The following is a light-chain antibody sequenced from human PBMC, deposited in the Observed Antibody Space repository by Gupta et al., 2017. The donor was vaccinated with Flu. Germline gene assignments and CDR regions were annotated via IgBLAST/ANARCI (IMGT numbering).Light chain of an antibody. CDR1: QGISSY. CDR2: AAS. CDR3: QQLNSCVFT. V-gene: IGKV1-9*01. J-gene: IGKJ3*01. Sequence: MQLTHSPSFLSASLGDRVTITCRASQGISSYLAWYQQKPGKAPKLLIYAASTMQSGIPSRFRGSGSGTEFTLTISSLQPEDFAIYYCQQLNSCVFTFGHGTKVDIK.